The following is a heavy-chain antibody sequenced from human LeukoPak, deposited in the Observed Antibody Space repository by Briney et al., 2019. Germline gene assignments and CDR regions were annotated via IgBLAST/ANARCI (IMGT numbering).Heavy chain of an antibody. V-gene: IGHV4-34*01. CDR1: GGSFSGQY. CDR3: AGGDYHGSESYANY. Sequence: PSETLSLTCAVYGGSFSGQYWGWIRQPPGKGLEWIGEINHGGSISYNASLKSRVTISLDTSKNQFSLELSSVTAADTAVYYCAGGDYHGSESYANYWGQGTLVTVSS. CDR2: INHGGSI. J-gene: IGHJ4*02. D-gene: IGHD3-10*01.